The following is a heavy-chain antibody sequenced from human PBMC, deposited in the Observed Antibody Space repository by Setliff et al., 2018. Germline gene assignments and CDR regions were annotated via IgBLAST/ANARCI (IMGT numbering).Heavy chain of an antibody. CDR2: TYSSGST. CDR3: ARESRYYYDNLGTLDY. J-gene: IGHJ4*02. D-gene: IGHD3-22*01. V-gene: IGHV4-30-4*08. Sequence: SETLSLTCTVSGGSISSGDYYWSWIRQPPGKGLEWIGYTYSSGSTYYNPSLKSRVSISVDTSKNQFSLKLSSVTAADTAVYYCARESRYYYDNLGTLDYWGQGNMVTVSS. CDR1: GGSISSGDYY.